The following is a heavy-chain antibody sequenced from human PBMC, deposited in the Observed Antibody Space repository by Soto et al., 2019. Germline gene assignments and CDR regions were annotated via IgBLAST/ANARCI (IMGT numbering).Heavy chain of an antibody. V-gene: IGHV4-31*03. CDR1: GGSISSGGYY. Sequence: QVQLQESGPGLVKPSQTLSLTCTVSGGSISSGGYYWSWIRQHPGKGLEWIGYIYYSGSTYFNPSLKSRLTISVDTSKNSFALPLSSVTAADTAVYYCARAGHSSASEGANWFDPWGQGTLVTVSS. D-gene: IGHD6-6*01. CDR3: ARAGHSSASEGANWFDP. CDR2: IYYSGST. J-gene: IGHJ5*02.